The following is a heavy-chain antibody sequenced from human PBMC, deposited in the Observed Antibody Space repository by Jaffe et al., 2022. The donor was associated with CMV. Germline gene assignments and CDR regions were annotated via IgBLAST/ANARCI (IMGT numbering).Heavy chain of an antibody. J-gene: IGHJ3*02. D-gene: IGHD2-2*01. CDR2: ISSSSSYT. CDR1: GFTFSDYY. V-gene: IGHV3-11*06. Sequence: QVQLVESGGGLVKPGGSLRLSCAASGFTFSDYYMSWIRQAPGKGLEWVSYISSSSSYTNYADSVKGRFTISRDNAKNSLYLQMNSLRAEDTAVYYCARGGRSSTSLYGGWAFDIWGQGTMVTVSS. CDR3: ARGGRSSTSLYGGWAFDI.